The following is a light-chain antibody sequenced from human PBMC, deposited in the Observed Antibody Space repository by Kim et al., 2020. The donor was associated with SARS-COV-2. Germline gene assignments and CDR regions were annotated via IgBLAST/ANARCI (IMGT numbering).Light chain of an antibody. CDR2: DAS. J-gene: IGKJ3*01. CDR3: QQRSNWLFT. Sequence: WSPGERATLSCRASQSVSSYLAWYQQKPGQAPRLLIYDASNRATGIPARFSGSGSGTDFTLTISSLEPEDFAVYYCQQRSNWLFTFGPGTKVDIK. V-gene: IGKV3-11*01. CDR1: QSVSSY.